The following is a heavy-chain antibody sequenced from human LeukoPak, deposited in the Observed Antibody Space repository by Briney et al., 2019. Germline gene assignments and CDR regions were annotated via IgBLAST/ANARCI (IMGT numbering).Heavy chain of an antibody. D-gene: IGHD2-2*01. CDR1: GYTFTSYY. CDR2: INPSGGST. Sequence: ASVKVSCKASGYTFTSYYMHWVRQAPGQGLEWMGIINPSGGSTSYAQKFQGRVTMTRDTSTSTVYMELSSLRSEDTAVYYCARTIERLGYCSSTSCLDAFDIWGQGTMVTVSS. CDR3: ARTIERLGYCSSTSCLDAFDI. V-gene: IGHV1-46*03. J-gene: IGHJ3*02.